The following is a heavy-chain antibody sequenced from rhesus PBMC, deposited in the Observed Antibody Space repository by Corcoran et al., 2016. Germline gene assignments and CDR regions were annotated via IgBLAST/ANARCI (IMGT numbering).Heavy chain of an antibody. CDR3: ARLRSGSSPDY. D-gene: IGHD6-25*01. CDR1: GGSISSNY. V-gene: IGHV4-173*01. Sequence: QLQLQESGPGLVKPSETLSLTCAVSGGSISSNYWSGSRQPPEKGLVWIGRISGSGGSTDYNPSLKSRVTISKDTSKNQFSLKLSSVTAADTAVYYCARLRSGSSPDYWGQGVLVTVSS. CDR2: ISGSGGST. J-gene: IGHJ4*01.